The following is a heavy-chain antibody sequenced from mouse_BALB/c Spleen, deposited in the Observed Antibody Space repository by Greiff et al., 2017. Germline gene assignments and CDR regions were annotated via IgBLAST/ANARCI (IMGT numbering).Heavy chain of an antibody. Sequence: QVQLQQSGPELVKPGASVKMSCKASGYTFTSYYIHWVKQRPGQGLEWIGWIYPGDGSTKYNEKFKGKTTLTADKSSSTAYMLLSSLTSEDSAILYCARAGGNYYFDYWGQGTTLTVSS. V-gene: IGHV1S56*01. J-gene: IGHJ2*01. D-gene: IGHD2-1*01. CDR3: ARAGGNYYFDY. CDR1: GYTFTSYY. CDR2: IYPGDGST.